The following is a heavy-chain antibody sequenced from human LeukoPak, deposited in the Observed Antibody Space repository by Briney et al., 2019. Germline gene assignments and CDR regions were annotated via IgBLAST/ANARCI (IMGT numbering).Heavy chain of an antibody. V-gene: IGHV3-7*05. Sequence: PGGSLRLSCAASGFTFSSYWMSWVRQAPGKGLEWVANIKQDGSEKYYVDSVKGRFTISRDNAKNSLYLQMNSLRAEDTAVYYSVLGGRQLFKYLQHWGQGTLVTVSS. D-gene: IGHD3-16*01. CDR3: VLGGRQLFKYLQH. CDR2: IKQDGSEK. CDR1: GFTFSSYW. J-gene: IGHJ1*01.